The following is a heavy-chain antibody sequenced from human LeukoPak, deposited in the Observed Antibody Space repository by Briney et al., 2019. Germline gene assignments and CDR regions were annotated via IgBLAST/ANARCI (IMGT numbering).Heavy chain of an antibody. Sequence: GKSLRLSCVASGFDFSNYIMHWVRQAPGKGLEWVAIISTDGNKQVYKDSLKGRFTISRDNFENTMYLQMDNLGADDTAVYYCARERLTSSWFDPWGRGTLVIVSS. CDR1: GFDFSNYI. J-gene: IGHJ5*02. CDR2: ISTDGNKQ. D-gene: IGHD2-2*01. V-gene: IGHV3-30*03. CDR3: ARERLTSSWFDP.